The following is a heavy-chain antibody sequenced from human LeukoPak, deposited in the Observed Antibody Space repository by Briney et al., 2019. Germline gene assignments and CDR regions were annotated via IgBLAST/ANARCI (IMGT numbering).Heavy chain of an antibody. CDR1: GFTFSGYY. CDR3: ARVGYSYGTLDY. J-gene: IGHJ4*02. V-gene: IGHV3-11*04. CDR2: ISKSGEKETK. D-gene: IGHD5-18*01. Sequence: GGSLRLSCAASGFTFSGYYMRWMRQAPGKGREWGSYISKSGEKETKFYADSGKGLFAISRDNAKNSLSLQMNSLRAEDTAVYYCARVGYSYGTLDYWGQGTLVTVSS.